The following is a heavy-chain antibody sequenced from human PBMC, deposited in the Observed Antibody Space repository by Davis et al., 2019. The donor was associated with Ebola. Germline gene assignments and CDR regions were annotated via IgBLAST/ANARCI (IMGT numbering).Heavy chain of an antibody. D-gene: IGHD5-12*01. CDR2: INSAGST. CDR3: ARGYGSIDF. CDR1: DESFTTYY. Sequence: MPGGSLRLSCSVNDESFTTYYWTWIRQPPGKGLEWIGEINSAGSTNYGPSFKSRATISIDTSKNQFSLNLTSVTAADTAVYFCARGYGSIDFWGQGVLVTVSS. V-gene: IGHV4-34*01. J-gene: IGHJ4*02.